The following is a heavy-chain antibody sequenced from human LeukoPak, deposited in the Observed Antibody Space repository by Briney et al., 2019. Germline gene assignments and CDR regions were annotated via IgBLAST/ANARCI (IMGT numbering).Heavy chain of an antibody. CDR1: GFTFTSYY. Sequence: ASVKVSCKASGFTFTSYYIHWVRQAPGQGLEWMGIINPSGGSTSYAQKFQGRVTMTRDTSTSTVYMELSSLRSEDTAVYYCARDGVSIWEPTAMVPDYWGQGTLVTVSS. CDR2: INPSGGST. V-gene: IGHV1-46*01. CDR3: ARDGVSIWEPTAMVPDY. J-gene: IGHJ4*02. D-gene: IGHD5-18*01.